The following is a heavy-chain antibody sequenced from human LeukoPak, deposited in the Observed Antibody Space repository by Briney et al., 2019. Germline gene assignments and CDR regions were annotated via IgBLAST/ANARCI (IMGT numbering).Heavy chain of an antibody. CDR3: ARVHYYDSSGYHYYFDY. CDR2: IYYSGST. Sequence: PSETLSLTRTVSGGSISSGDYYWSWIRQPPGKGLEWIGYIYYSGSTYYNPSLKSRVTISVDTSKNQFSLKLSSVTAADTAVYYCARVHYYDSSGYHYYFDYWGQGTLVTVSS. D-gene: IGHD3-22*01. J-gene: IGHJ4*02. V-gene: IGHV4-30-4*01. CDR1: GGSISSGDYY.